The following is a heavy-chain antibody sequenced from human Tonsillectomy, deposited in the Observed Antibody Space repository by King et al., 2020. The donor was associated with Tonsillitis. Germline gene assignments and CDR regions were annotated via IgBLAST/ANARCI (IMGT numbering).Heavy chain of an antibody. D-gene: IGHD3-10*01. V-gene: IGHV1-18*04. Sequence: QLVQSGAEVKKPGASVKVSCKASGYTFSSYGISWVRQAPGQGLEWMGWISAYNGNTNYAQKLQGRVTMTTDTSTSKEYMELRSLRSDDTAVYYGARGGVRGVISPDPFDYWGQGTLVTVSS. CDR2: ISAYNGNT. CDR3: ARGGVRGVISPDPFDY. CDR1: GYTFSSYG. J-gene: IGHJ4*02.